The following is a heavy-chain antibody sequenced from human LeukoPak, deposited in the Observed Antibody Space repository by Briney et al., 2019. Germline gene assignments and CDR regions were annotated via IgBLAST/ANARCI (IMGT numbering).Heavy chain of an antibody. D-gene: IGHD2-8*01. CDR3: ARDGRSFDY. Sequence: ASVKVSCKASGYTFTSYDINWVRQATGQGLEWMGWMNPNSGNTGYAQKFQGRVTITADKSTSTAYMELSSLRSEDTAVYYCARDGRSFDYWGQGTLVTVSS. V-gene: IGHV1-8*01. CDR1: GYTFTSYD. J-gene: IGHJ4*02. CDR2: MNPNSGNT.